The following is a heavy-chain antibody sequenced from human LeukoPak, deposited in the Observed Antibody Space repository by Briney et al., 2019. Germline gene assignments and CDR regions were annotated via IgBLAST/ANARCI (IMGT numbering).Heavy chain of an antibody. D-gene: IGHD3-10*01. J-gene: IGHJ4*02. CDR2: IYYSGST. CDR3: ARGKGGYDGSGSFDY. V-gene: IGHV4-59*01. CDR1: GGSISSYY. Sequence: PSETLSLTCTVSGGSISSYYWSWIRQPPGKGLEWIGYIYYSGSTNYNPSLKSRVTISVDTSKNQFSLKLSSVTAADTAVHYCARGKGGYDGSGSFDYWGQGTLVTVSS.